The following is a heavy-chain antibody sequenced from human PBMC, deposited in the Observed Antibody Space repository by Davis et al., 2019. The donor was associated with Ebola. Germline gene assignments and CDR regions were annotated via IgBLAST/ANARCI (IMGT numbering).Heavy chain of an antibody. J-gene: IGHJ4*02. D-gene: IGHD6-13*01. V-gene: IGHV4-39*07. CDR1: GGSISSSSYY. Sequence: SETLSLTCTVSGGSISSSSYYWGWIRQPPGKGLEWIGEIYHSGSTNYNPSLKSRVTISVDTSKNQFSLKLSSVTAADTAVYYCARGAGGIAENWGQGTLVTVSS. CDR3: ARGAGGIAEN. CDR2: IYHSGST.